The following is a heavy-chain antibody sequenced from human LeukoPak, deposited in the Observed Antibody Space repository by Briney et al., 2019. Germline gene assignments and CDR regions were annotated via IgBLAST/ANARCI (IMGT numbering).Heavy chain of an antibody. V-gene: IGHV4-38-2*02. J-gene: IGHJ4*02. CDR3: ARVNFNPDY. Sequence: SETLSLTCSVSGYFINKGYQWGWVRQPPGKGLEWIASVHHSGSTYYNPSLKSRLAISAGTSKNQFSLKLDSVTAADTAVYYCARVNFNPDYWGQGTLVTVSS. CDR1: GYFINKGYQ. CDR2: VHHSGST. D-gene: IGHD1-14*01.